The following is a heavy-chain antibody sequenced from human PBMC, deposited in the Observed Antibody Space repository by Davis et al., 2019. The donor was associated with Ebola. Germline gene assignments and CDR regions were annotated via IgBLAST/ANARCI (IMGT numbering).Heavy chain of an antibody. CDR1: GGSFSGYY. CDR2: INHSGST. Sequence: PSETLSLTCAVYGGSFSGYYWSWIRQPPGKGLEWIGEINHSGSTNYNPSLKSRVTMSVDTSKNQFSLKLSSVTAADTAVYYCARDLVRGVNYDFWSGPYYMDVWGKGTTVTVSS. D-gene: IGHD3-3*01. J-gene: IGHJ6*03. CDR3: ARDLVRGVNYDFWSGPYYMDV. V-gene: IGHV4-34*01.